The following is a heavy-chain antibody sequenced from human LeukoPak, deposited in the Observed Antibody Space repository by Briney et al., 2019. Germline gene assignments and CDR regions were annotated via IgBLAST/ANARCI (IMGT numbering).Heavy chain of an antibody. CDR2: IYPGDSDT. D-gene: IGHD6-19*01. V-gene: IGHV5-51*01. J-gene: IGHJ4*02. CDR1: GYSFTTYW. CDR3: ARHTYNNGWWGGDY. Sequence: GESLKISCKGSGYSFTTYWIGWVRQVPGKGLEWMGIIYPGDSDTRYSPSFQGHVTISADKSISTAYLQWSSLKASDTAMYYCARHTYNNGWWGGDYWGQGTLVTVSS.